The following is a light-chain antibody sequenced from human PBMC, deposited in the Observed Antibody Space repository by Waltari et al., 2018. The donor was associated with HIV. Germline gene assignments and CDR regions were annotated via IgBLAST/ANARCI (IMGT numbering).Light chain of an antibody. CDR1: QDINIW. CDR2: KAS. J-gene: IGKJ2*01. CDR3: QQYNSPGYT. V-gene: IGKV1-5*03. Sequence: DIPMTQSPSTLSASVGDADTITCRASQDINIWLDWYQLKPGKAPKLLIYKASNLESGVPSRFSGSGSGTEFTLTIFSLQPDDSATYYCQQYNSPGYTFGQGTKLEIK.